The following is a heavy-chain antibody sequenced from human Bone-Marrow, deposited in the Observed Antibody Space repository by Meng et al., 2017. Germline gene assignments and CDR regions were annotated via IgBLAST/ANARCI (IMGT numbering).Heavy chain of an antibody. Sequence: GGSLRLSCAASGFTFSSYWMHWVRQAPGKGLVWVSRINSDGSSTSYADSVKGRFTISRDNAKNTLYLQMNSLRAEDTAVYYCHRIVVVDAFDIWGQGTMVTVSS. J-gene: IGHJ3*02. CDR3: HRIVVVDAFDI. D-gene: IGHD2-2*01. V-gene: IGHV3-74*01. CDR2: INSDGSST. CDR1: GFTFSSYW.